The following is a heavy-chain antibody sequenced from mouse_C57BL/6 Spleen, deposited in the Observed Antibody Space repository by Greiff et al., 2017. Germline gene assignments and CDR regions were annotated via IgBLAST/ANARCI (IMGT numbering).Heavy chain of an antibody. CDR1: GYAFSSSW. CDR3: ARIYGNYKGYFDY. J-gene: IGHJ2*01. Sequence: VQLQQSGPELVKPGASVKISCKASGYAFSSSWMNWVKQRPGKGLEWIGRIYPGDGDTNYNGKFKGKATLTADKSSSTAYMQLSSLTSEDSAVYFCARIYGNYKGYFDYWGQGTTLTVSS. CDR2: IYPGDGDT. V-gene: IGHV1-82*01. D-gene: IGHD2-1*01.